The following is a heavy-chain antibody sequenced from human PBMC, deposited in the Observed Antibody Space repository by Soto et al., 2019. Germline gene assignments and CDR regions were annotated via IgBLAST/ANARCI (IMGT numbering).Heavy chain of an antibody. V-gene: IGHV2-5*02. CDR3: AHRRSSPWSDSSSWHNWFDP. J-gene: IGHJ5*02. Sequence: SGPTLVNPTQTLTLTCTFSGFSLSTSGVGVGWIRQPPGKALEWLALIYWDDDKRYSPSLKSRLTITKDTSKNHVVLTMTNMDPVDTGTYYCAHRRSSPWSDSSSWHNWFDPWGQGTLVTVSS. D-gene: IGHD6-13*01. CDR2: IYWDDDK. CDR1: GFSLSTSGVG.